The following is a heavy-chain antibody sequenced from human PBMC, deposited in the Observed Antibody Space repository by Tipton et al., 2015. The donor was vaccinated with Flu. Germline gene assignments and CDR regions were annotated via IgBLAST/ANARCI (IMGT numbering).Heavy chain of an antibody. J-gene: IGHJ4*02. Sequence: TLSLTCSVSGYFIGSGYYWGWIRQPPGKGLEWIGSMSHSGRTYYNPSLKSRVTISADTWKTQFSLKLGSVTAADTAVYYCARLTYYYGSGTSDCWGQGTLLTVSS. CDR3: ARLTYYYGSGTSDC. D-gene: IGHD3-10*01. V-gene: IGHV4-38-2*01. CDR2: MSHSGRT. CDR1: GYFIGSGYY.